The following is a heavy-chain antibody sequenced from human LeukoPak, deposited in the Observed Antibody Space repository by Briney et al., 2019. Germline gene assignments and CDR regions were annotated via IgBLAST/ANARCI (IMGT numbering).Heavy chain of an antibody. D-gene: IGHD3-10*01. CDR2: IIPIFGTA. V-gene: IGHV1-69*06. J-gene: IGHJ5*02. Sequence: GASVKVSCKASGGTFSSYAISWVRQAAGQGLEWMGGIIPIFGTANYAQKFQGRVTITADKSTSTAYMELSSLRSEDTAVYYCASQNTMVRGVIMRSNWFDPWGQGTLVTVSS. CDR1: GGTFSSYA. CDR3: ASQNTMVRGVIMRSNWFDP.